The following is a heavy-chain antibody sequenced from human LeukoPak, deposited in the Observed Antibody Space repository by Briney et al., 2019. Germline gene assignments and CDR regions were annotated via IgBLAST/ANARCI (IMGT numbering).Heavy chain of an antibody. J-gene: IGHJ5*02. Sequence: GGSLTLSCTASGFTFSSYGMNWVRQAPGQGPEWVSYIRGSGSTIYYADYVKGRFTMSRDNAKNTLYLQMSSLRVEDTAFYFCAADNDCAAWGQGTLVTVSS. V-gene: IGHV3-48*01. CDR1: GFTFSSYG. CDR2: IRGSGSTI. CDR3: AADNDCAA. D-gene: IGHD2-8*02.